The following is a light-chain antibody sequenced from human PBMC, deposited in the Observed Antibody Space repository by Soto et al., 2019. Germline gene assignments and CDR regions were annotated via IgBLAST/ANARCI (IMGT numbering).Light chain of an antibody. Sequence: QSALTQPASVSGSPGQSISISCTGSRSDVGSYNFVSWYQLFPGKAPKLIIYEADQRPSGVSSRFSGSKAGFTASLTISGLQAEDEADYFCSSYAGDSALIFGGGTKLTVL. CDR3: SSYAGDSALI. CDR1: RSDVGSYNF. V-gene: IGLV2-23*01. J-gene: IGLJ2*01. CDR2: EAD.